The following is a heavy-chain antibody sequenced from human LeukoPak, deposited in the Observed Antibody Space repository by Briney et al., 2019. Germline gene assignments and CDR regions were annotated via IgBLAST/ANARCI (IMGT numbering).Heavy chain of an antibody. CDR1: GFTFSDYY. V-gene: IGHV3-11*01. CDR3: AILQLWPNDAFDI. D-gene: IGHD5-18*01. Sequence: PGGSLRLSCAAPGFTFSDYYMSWIRQAPGKGLEWVSYISSSGSTIYYADSVKGRFTISRDNAKNSLYLQMNSLRAEDTAVYYCAILQLWPNDAFDIWGQGTMVTVSS. J-gene: IGHJ3*02. CDR2: ISSSGSTI.